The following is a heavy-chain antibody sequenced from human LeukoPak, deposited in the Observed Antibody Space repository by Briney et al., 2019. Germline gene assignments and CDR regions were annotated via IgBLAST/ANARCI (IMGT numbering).Heavy chain of an antibody. CDR3: ARDSDYGDYLRMNYYYYGMDV. CDR1: RFTFSRYW. CDR2: IKQDGSET. D-gene: IGHD4-17*01. J-gene: IGHJ6*02. Sequence: GGSLRLSCAASRFTFSRYWMSWVRQTPQKGLEWVANIKQDGSETYYVDSVKGRFTISRDNAKNSLYLQMNSQRVEDTAVYYCARDSDYGDYLRMNYYYYGMDVWGQGTTVTVSS. V-gene: IGHV3-7*03.